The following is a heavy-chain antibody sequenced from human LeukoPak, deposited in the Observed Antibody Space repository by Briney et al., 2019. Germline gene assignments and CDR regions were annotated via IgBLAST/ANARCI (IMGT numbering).Heavy chain of an antibody. D-gene: IGHD2-2*01. CDR2: ITVYNGYT. J-gene: IGHJ1*01. CDR1: AYTFATSA. V-gene: IGHV1-18*01. CDR3: ASGTSWSKFFQD. Sequence: ASVKVSCKASAYTFATSAISWVRQAPGHGLEWMGWITVYNGYTNYAQKLQGRVTMTTDTSTSTAYLELRSLRSDDTAVYYWASGTSWSKFFQDWGRGTLVTVSS.